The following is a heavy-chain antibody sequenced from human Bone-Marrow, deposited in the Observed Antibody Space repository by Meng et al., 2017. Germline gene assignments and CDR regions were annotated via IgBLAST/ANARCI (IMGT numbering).Heavy chain of an antibody. CDR2: INSDGTST. CDR1: GFTFSRSW. J-gene: IGHJ1*01. D-gene: IGHD3-10*01. CDR3: AVSLEGHGSGTFAGAT. V-gene: IGHV3-74*01. Sequence: GESLKISCTASGFTFSRSWMHWVRQAPGQGLIWVSRINSDGTSTSNNGVFVKGRFTSSRDNAKNTLYLQMNSLRVDDTAMYYCAVSLEGHGSGTFAGATWGQGTRVTGYS.